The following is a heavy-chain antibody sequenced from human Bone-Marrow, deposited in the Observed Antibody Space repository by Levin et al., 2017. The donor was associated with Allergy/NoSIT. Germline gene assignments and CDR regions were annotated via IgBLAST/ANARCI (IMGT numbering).Heavy chain of an antibody. J-gene: IGHJ4*02. Sequence: GGSLRLSCAASGFTFSNAWMSWVRQAPGKGLEWVGRIKSKGDGGTIEYAAPVIGRFTISRDDSKNTLYLQMNSLKTEDTAVYYCTTCGGASIGYWGQGTLVTVSS. CDR1: GFTFSNAW. CDR3: TTCGGASIGY. V-gene: IGHV3-15*01. CDR2: IKSKGDGGTI. D-gene: IGHD3-10*01.